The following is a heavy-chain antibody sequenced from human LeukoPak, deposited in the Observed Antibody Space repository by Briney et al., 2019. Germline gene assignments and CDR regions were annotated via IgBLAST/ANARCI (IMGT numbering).Heavy chain of an antibody. D-gene: IGHD6-13*01. CDR3: ARELGEIAAANNWFDP. CDR2: IYTSGST. V-gene: IGHV4-4*07. Sequence: SETLSLTCTVSGGSISSYYWSWIRQPAGKGLEWIGRIYTSGSTNYNPSLKSRVTVSVDTSKNQFSLKLSSVTAADTAVYYCARELGEIAAANNWFDPWGQGTLVTVSS. J-gene: IGHJ5*02. CDR1: GGSISSYY.